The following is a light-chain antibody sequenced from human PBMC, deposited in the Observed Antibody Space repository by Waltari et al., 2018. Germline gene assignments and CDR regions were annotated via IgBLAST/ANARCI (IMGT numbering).Light chain of an antibody. V-gene: IGLV1-44*01. CDR1: SSNIGSNT. CDR3: AAWDDSLNGRGV. Sequence: QSVLTQPPSASGTPGQRVTISCSESSSNIGSNTVNWYQQLPGTAPKLLIYSTKQRPSGVPDRCSGSKSGTSASLAISGLQSEDEADYYCAAWDDSLNGRGVFGTGTKVTVL. J-gene: IGLJ1*01. CDR2: STK.